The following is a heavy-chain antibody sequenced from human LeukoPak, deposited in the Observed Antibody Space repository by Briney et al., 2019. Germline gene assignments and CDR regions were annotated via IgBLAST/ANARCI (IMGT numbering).Heavy chain of an antibody. CDR2: LSYNGTKK. D-gene: IGHD1-14*01. J-gene: IGHJ5*02. Sequence: GGSLRLSCADSAFTFNNYPMHSVRQAPGQGLEWVALLSYNGTKKYYADSVKGRFTIFRDNSRNTLFLQMSSLRPDDTALYYCASRYVRNRYVFGAWGQGTLVTVSS. CDR1: AFTFNNYP. CDR3: ASRYVRNRYVFGA. V-gene: IGHV3-30*04.